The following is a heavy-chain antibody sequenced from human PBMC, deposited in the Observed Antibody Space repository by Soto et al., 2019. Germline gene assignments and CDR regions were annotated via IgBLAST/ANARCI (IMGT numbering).Heavy chain of an antibody. CDR1: GFTFSSYS. CDR2: ISSSSSTI. V-gene: IGHV3-48*01. CDR3: ARDKGGDIVVVPAAIGFDY. D-gene: IGHD2-2*01. Sequence: GESLKISCAASGFTFSSYSMNWVRQAPGKGLEWVSYISSSSSTIYYADSVKGRFTISRDNAKNSLYLQMNSLRAEDTAVYYCARDKGGDIVVVPAAIGFDYWGQGTLVTVSS. J-gene: IGHJ4*02.